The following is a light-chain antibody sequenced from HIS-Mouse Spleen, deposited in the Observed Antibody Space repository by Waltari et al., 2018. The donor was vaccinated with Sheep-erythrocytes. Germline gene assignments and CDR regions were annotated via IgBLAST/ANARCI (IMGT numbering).Light chain of an antibody. Sequence: DIQMTQSTSSLSASVGARVTITCRASQSISSYLNWYQQKPGKAPKLLIYAASSLQSGVPSRFSGSGSGTDFTLTISSLQPEDFATYYCQQSYSTPRTFGQGTKVEIK. CDR3: QQSYSTPRT. CDR2: AAS. V-gene: IGKV1-39*01. J-gene: IGKJ1*01. CDR1: QSISSY.